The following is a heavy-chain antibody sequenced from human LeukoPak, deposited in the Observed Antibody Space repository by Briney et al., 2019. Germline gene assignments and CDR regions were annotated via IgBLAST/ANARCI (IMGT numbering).Heavy chain of an antibody. CDR2: IYPYSGDT. D-gene: IGHD6-6*01. CDR3: ARDRNSGSYLDI. V-gene: IGHV1-2*02. CDR1: GYTFTGYY. Sequence: ASVKVSCKASGYTFTGYYIHWVRQAPGQGLEWMGWIYPYSGDTNYAQNFQGRVTMTRDTSISTAYMELSSLKSDDTAVYYCARDRNSGSYLDIWGQGTMLTVSS. J-gene: IGHJ3*02.